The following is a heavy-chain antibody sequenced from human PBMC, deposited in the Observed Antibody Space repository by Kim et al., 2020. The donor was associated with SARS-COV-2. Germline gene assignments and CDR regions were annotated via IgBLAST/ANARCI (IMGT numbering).Heavy chain of an antibody. J-gene: IGHJ3*02. Sequence: SETLSLTCTVSGGSISSGGYYWSWISQHPGKGLEWFGYIYYSGSTYYNPSLKSRVTISVDTSKNQFSLRLSSVTAADTAVYYCARTPITMIVVVDAFDIWGQGTMVTVSS. CDR1: GGSISSGGYY. V-gene: IGHV4-31*03. CDR2: IYYSGST. D-gene: IGHD3-22*01. CDR3: ARTPITMIVVVDAFDI.